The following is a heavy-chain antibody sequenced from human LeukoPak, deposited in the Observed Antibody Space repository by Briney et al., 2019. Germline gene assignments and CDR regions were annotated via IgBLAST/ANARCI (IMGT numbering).Heavy chain of an antibody. J-gene: IGHJ5*02. V-gene: IGHV4-34*01. Sequence: PSETLSLTCAVYGGSFSGYYWSWIRQPPGKGLEWIGEINHSGSTNYNPSLKSRDTISVDTSKNQFSLKLSSVTAADTAVYYCARGSDILTGYYRTWGQGTLVTVSS. CDR1: GGSFSGYY. CDR3: ARGSDILTGYYRT. D-gene: IGHD3-9*01. CDR2: INHSGST.